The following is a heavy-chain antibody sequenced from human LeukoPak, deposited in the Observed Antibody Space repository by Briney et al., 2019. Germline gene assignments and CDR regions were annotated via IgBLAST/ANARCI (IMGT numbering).Heavy chain of an antibody. V-gene: IGHV3-15*01. CDR1: GFTFTNAW. J-gene: IGHJ4*02. CDR3: ATSGQHWDVFDY. D-gene: IGHD1-1*01. CDR2: IKSKTYGGTT. Sequence: GGSLRLSCAASGFTFTNAWMSWVRQAPGKGLERVGRIKSKTYGGTTDYAAPVKGRFTVSRDDSKNTLYLQMNSLKTEDTAVYYCATSGQHWDVFDYWGQGTLLTVSS.